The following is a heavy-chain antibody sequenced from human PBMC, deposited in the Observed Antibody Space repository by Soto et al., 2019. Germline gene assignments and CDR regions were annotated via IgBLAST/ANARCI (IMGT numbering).Heavy chain of an antibody. CDR2: IWSDGSNE. J-gene: IGHJ4*02. CDR3: ARDPPPSIVGPTGLFDS. V-gene: IGHV3-33*01. Sequence: QVTLVESGGGVVRPGRSLRLSCVASGFIFNNYGMHWVRQAPGKGLEWVAVIWSDGSNEHYADSVKGRFTISRDNSKNTVYVEINTLRVEDTAVYYCARDPPPSIVGPTGLFDSWGQGTLVTVSS. D-gene: IGHD1-26*01. CDR1: GFIFNNYG.